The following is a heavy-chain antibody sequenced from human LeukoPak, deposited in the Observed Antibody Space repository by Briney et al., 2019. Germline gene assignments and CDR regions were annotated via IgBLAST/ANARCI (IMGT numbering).Heavy chain of an antibody. CDR1: GLTVSSNY. CDR3: ARGNYGDDSYYFDY. D-gene: IGHD3-16*01. CDR2: IYTDGRT. V-gene: IGHV3-53*01. J-gene: IGHJ4*02. Sequence: GGSLRFSCAASGLTVSSNYMSWVRQAPGKGLKWVSVIYTDGRTFYAGSVRGRFTISRDSSRNTVYLQMNNLRVEDTAVYFCARGNYGDDSYYFDYWGRGALVTVSS.